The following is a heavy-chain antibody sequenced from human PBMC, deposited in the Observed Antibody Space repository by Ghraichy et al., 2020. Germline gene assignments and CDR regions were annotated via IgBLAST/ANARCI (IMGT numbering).Heavy chain of an antibody. Sequence: GGSLRLSCAASGFSFSNAWMNWVRQAPGKGLQWVGQIKGKTDGGTSDYGAPVKGRFTISRDDSKTTVYLQMSSLKSEDTAVYYCTTDVWTYYSRDYWGQGTLVTVSS. CDR2: IKGKTDGGTS. CDR1: GFSFSNAW. J-gene: IGHJ4*02. V-gene: IGHV3-15*01. CDR3: TTDVWTYYSRDY. D-gene: IGHD1-26*01.